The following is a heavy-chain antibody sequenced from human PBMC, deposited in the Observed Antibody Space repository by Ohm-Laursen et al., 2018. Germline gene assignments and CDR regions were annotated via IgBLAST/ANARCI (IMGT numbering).Heavy chain of an antibody. J-gene: IGHJ4*02. CDR1: GESINTYF. Sequence: SETLSLTCTVSGESINTYFWSWIRQPPGKGLEYISWIHYSGTTNYNPSLRSRVTISVDTSKNQISLKVRSVTAADTAVYYCAGNRLGSSFDNWGQGTVVTVPP. CDR2: IHYSGTT. D-gene: IGHD1-26*01. CDR3: AGNRLGSSFDN. V-gene: IGHV4-59*08.